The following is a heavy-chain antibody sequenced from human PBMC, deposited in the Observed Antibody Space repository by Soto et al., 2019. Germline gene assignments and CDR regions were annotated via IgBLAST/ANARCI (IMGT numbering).Heavy chain of an antibody. J-gene: IGHJ5*02. Sequence: QVQLVQSGAEVKKPGASVKVSCKAPRYIFTAYFMHWVRQAPGQGLEWMGWINPNNGATHYGLSFQGRVTMTRDTSISTDYMELSSLRSDDMAVYYCASHDPGARFDPWGQGTLVIVSS. CDR2: INPNNGAT. CDR3: ASHDPGARFDP. CDR1: RYIFTAYF. V-gene: IGHV1-2*02. D-gene: IGHD1-1*01.